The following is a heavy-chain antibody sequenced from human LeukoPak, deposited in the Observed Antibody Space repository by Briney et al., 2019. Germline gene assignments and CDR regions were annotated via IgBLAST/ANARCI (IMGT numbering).Heavy chain of an antibody. J-gene: IGHJ6*02. CDR1: GGSISSSSYY. D-gene: IGHD3-3*01. CDR2: IYYSGST. V-gene: IGHV4-39*07. Sequence: SETLSLTCTVSGGSISSSSYYWGWIRQPPGKGLEWIGSIYYSGSTYYNPSLKSRVTISVDTSKNQFSLKLSSVTAADTAVYYCAREGPYSYYDFWSGYYPPNYGMDVWGQGTTVTVSS. CDR3: AREGPYSYYDFWSGYYPPNYGMDV.